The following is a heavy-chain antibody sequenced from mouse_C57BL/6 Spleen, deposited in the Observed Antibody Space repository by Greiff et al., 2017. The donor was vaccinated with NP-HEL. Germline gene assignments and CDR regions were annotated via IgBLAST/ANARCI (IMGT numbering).Heavy chain of an antibody. Sequence: QVQLQQSGAELVKPGASVKMSCKASGYTFTSYWITWVKQRPGQGLEWIGDIYPGSGSTNYNEKFKSKATLTVDTSSSTAYMQLSSLTSEDSAVYYFSRITTVASCFDVWGTGTTVTVSS. CDR2: IYPGSGST. J-gene: IGHJ1*03. CDR1: GYTFTSYW. D-gene: IGHD1-1*01. CDR3: SRITTVASCFDV. V-gene: IGHV1-55*01.